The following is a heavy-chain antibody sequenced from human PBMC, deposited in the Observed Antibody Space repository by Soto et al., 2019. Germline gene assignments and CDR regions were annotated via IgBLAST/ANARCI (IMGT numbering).Heavy chain of an antibody. CDR2: IYYSGST. CDR1: GGSISSGDYY. Sequence: SETLSLTCTVSGGSISSGDYYWSWIRQPPGKGLEWIGYIYYSGSTYYNPSLKSRVTISVDTSKNQFSLKLSSVTAADTAVYYCARAKRITIFGVVSGAHWFDPWGQGTLVTVSS. V-gene: IGHV4-30-4*01. CDR3: ARAKRITIFGVVSGAHWFDP. D-gene: IGHD3-3*01. J-gene: IGHJ5*02.